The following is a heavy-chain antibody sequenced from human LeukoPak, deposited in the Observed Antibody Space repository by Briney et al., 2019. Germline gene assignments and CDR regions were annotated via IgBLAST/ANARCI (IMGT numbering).Heavy chain of an antibody. V-gene: IGHV3-53*01. D-gene: IGHD3-10*01. CDR2: IYSGGST. CDR3: ARDGMVRGVIIWDAFDI. J-gene: IGHJ3*02. CDR1: GFTVSSNY. Sequence: GGSLRLSGAASGFTVSSNYMNWVRQAPGKGLDWVSVIYSGGSTYYADSVKGRFTISRDNSKNTLYLQMNCLRGEDTAVYYCARDGMVRGVIIWDAFDIWGQGTMVTVSS.